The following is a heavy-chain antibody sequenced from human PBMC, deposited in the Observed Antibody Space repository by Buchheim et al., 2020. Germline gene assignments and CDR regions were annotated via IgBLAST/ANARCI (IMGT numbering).Heavy chain of an antibody. Sequence: QVQLQESGPGLVKPSETLSLTCTVSGGSITSYYWSWIRQPPGKGLEWIGYAHYNGYTDYNPSLKSRATTSVDTSQNQFFLKLNSVTAADTAVYYCARHKDYDNRGDPFDYWGQGTL. CDR2: AHYNGYT. J-gene: IGHJ4*02. D-gene: IGHD3-22*01. V-gene: IGHV4-59*08. CDR3: ARHKDYDNRGDPFDY. CDR1: GGSITSYY.